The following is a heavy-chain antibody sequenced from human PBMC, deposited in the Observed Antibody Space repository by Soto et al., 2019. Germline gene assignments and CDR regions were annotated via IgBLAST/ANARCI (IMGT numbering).Heavy chain of an antibody. CDR3: AKDGPTPRYGDYDY. Sequence: PGGSLRLSCAASGFTFSTYAMSWVRQAPGKGLESVSAISGSGGSTYYADSVKGRFTFSRDNSKNTLYLQMNSLRAEDTAVYYCAKDGPTPRYGDYDYWGQGTLVTVSS. V-gene: IGHV3-23*01. CDR1: GFTFSTYA. J-gene: IGHJ4*02. CDR2: ISGSGGST. D-gene: IGHD4-17*01.